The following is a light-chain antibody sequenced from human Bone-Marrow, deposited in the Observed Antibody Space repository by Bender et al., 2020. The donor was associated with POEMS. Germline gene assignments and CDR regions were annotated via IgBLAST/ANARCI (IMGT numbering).Light chain of an antibody. CDR2: NNS. CDR3: ATWDDSLNGGV. J-gene: IGLJ3*02. CDR1: RSPFGRSP. Sequence: QSVLPPPPSASGPPGPRVPLSCSGSRSPFGRSPVPCSQKLPGAAPTLVIFNNSQRPSGVPDRFSGSNSGTSASLAISGLLSDDEADLDWATWDDSLNGGVFGGGTKLTVL. V-gene: IGLV1-44*01.